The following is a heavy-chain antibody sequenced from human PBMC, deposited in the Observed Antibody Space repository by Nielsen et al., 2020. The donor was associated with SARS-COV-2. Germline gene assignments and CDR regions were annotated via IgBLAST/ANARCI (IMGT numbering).Heavy chain of an antibody. D-gene: IGHD5-24*01. J-gene: IGHJ5*02. CDR3: AKDGGDGYNP. V-gene: IGHV3-9*01. CDR2: INWNGGST. Sequence: SLKISCAASGFTFDDYAMHWVRQAPGKGLEWVSGINWNGGSTGYADSVKGRFTISRDNAKNSLYLQMNSLRAEDTALYYCAKDGGDGYNPWGQGTLVTVSS. CDR1: GFTFDDYA.